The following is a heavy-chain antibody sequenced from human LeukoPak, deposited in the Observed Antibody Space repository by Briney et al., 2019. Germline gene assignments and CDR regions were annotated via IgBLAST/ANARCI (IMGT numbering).Heavy chain of an antibody. D-gene: IGHD1-1*01. CDR1: GFSFSAYW. J-gene: IGHJ4*02. CDR3: ARDWNGSGTAFDH. Sequence: GESLRLSCAASGFSFSAYWMSWVRQAPGKGLEWVANIKVDGTEKYNVDSVKGRFTISRDNAKNSLSLQMSGLRAEDTAVYYCARDWNGSGTAFDHWGQGTLVTVSS. V-gene: IGHV3-7*05. CDR2: IKVDGTEK.